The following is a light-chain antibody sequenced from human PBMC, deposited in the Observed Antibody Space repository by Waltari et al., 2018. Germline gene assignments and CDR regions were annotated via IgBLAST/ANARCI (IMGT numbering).Light chain of an antibody. CDR2: GIS. V-gene: IGKV3-20*01. CDR3: QQFGGSPKYT. Sequence: DIVLTQSPGTLSLSPGESAPLSCRASQIISNNYLAWYQAKPGQAPRLLIYGISHRATGIPDRFSGGGSGTDFTLTISRLEPEDFAVYYCQQFGGSPKYTFGQGTELEIK. J-gene: IGKJ2*01. CDR1: QIISNNY.